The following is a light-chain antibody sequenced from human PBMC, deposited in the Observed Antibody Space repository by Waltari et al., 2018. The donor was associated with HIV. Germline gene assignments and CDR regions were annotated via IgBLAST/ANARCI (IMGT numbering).Light chain of an antibody. J-gene: IGLJ3*02. CDR1: TSNIGENY. Sequence: QSVLPQPPSVSAAPGQTVTISCSGRTSNIGENYVTWYQKLPGTAPKLLFYGNDKRPSGIPDRFSGSTSGTSATRDITGVQSEDEADYYCETWGISLSAVVFGGVTRLTVL. CDR2: GND. CDR3: ETWGISLSAVV. V-gene: IGLV1-51*01.